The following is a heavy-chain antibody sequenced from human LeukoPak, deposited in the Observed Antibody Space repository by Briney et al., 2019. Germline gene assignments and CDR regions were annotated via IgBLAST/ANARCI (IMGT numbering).Heavy chain of an antibody. J-gene: IGHJ1*01. CDR3: ARGPGSIAAADNLRYFQH. CDR1: GFTFSSYA. D-gene: IGHD6-13*01. CDR2: ISYDGSNE. Sequence: GGSLRLSWAASGFTFSSYAMHWVRQAPGKGLEWVAVISYDGSNEYYADSVKGQFIISRDNSKNTLYLQMNSLRTEDTAVYYCARGPGSIAAADNLRYFQHWGQGTLVIVSS. V-gene: IGHV3-30-3*01.